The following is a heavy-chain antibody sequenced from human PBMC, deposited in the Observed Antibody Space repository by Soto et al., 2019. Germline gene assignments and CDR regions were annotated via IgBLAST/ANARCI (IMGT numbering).Heavy chain of an antibody. J-gene: IGHJ4*02. D-gene: IGHD6-13*01. CDR1: GYTFTSYG. V-gene: IGHV1-18*01. CDR2: ISGYNNNK. CDR3: ARVGAIAPAEGDY. Sequence: QIQLVQSGTEVREPGASLKVSCQASGYTFTSYGIIWGRQAPGQGLELMGWISGYNNNKNYAQKYQARVTMTTDTSTRTAYMELRSLRSDDTAVYYCARVGAIAPAEGDYWGQGTLVTVSS.